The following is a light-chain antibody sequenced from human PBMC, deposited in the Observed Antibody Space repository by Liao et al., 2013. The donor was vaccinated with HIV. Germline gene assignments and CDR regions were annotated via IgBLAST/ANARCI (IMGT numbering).Light chain of an antibody. CDR1: ALPKQY. CDR2: KDT. V-gene: IGLV3-25*03. CDR3: QAWDSSTV. J-gene: IGLJ1*01. Sequence: SYELTQPPSVSVSPGQTARITCSGDALPKQYAYWYQQKPGQAPVLVIYKDTERPSGIPERFSGSSSGTTVTLTISGVQAEDEADYYCQAWDSSTVFGTGTKVTVL.